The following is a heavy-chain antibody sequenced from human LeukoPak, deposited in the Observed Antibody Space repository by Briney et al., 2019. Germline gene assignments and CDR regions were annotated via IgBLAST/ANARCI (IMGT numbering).Heavy chain of an antibody. Sequence: GAPRLSCAASGFTFSSYWMSWVRQAPGKGLERVANIKQDGSEKYYVDSVKGRFTISRDNAKNSLYLQMNSLRAEDTAVYYCARDYQLILGFDYWGQGTLVTVSS. CDR2: IKQDGSEK. CDR3: ARDYQLILGFDY. J-gene: IGHJ4*02. CDR1: GFTFSSYW. V-gene: IGHV3-7*01. D-gene: IGHD2-2*01.